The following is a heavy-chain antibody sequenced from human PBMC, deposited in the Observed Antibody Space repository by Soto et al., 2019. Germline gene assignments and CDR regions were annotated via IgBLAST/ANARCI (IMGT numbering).Heavy chain of an antibody. V-gene: IGHV4-34*01. D-gene: IGHD2-15*01. Sequence: PSETPSITCAVYGGSFCGYYWGWIRQHPGKGLEWIGEIYYSGSTNYNPSLKSRVTISVDTSKNQCSLKLSSVTAADTAVYYCARSCSGGSCYSLGYYYYYYMDVWGKGTTVTVSS. CDR3: ARSCSGGSCYSLGYYYYYYMDV. CDR1: GGSFCGYY. J-gene: IGHJ6*03. CDR2: IYYSGST.